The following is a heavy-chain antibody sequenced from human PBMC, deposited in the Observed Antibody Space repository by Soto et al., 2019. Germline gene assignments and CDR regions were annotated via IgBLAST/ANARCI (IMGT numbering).Heavy chain of an antibody. CDR3: AKGAAYQLLPSYYFDY. CDR1: GFTFSSYA. J-gene: IGHJ4*02. CDR2: ISGSGGST. D-gene: IGHD2-2*01. Sequence: EVQLLESGGGLVQPGGSLRLSCAASGFTFSSYAMSWVRQAPGKGLEWVSAISGSGGSTYYADSVKGRFTISRDNSKNTLYLQMNSLRAEDTAVYYCAKGAAYQLLPSYYFDYWGQGTLVTVSS. V-gene: IGHV3-23*01.